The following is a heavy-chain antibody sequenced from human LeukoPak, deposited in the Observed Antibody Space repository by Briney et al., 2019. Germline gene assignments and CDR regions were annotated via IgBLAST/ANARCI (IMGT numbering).Heavy chain of an antibody. CDR3: ARDGGYSYGYVGKISWSDY. Sequence: VASVKVSCKASGYTFTSYGISWVRRAPGQGLEWMGWISAYNGNTNYAQKLQGRVTMTTDTSTNTAYMELRSLRSDDTAVYYCARDGGYSYGYVGKISWSDYWGQGTLVTVSS. CDR2: ISAYNGNT. CDR1: GYTFTSYG. V-gene: IGHV1-18*01. D-gene: IGHD5-18*01. J-gene: IGHJ4*02.